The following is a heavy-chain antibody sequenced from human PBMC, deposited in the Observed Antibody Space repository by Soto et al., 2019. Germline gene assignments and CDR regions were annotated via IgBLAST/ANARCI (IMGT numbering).Heavy chain of an antibody. Sequence: ASVKVSCKVSGYTLTELSMHWVRQAPGKGLEWMGGFDPEDGETIYAQKFQGRVTMTEDTSTDTAYMELSSLRSEDTAVYYCATIKTTMTTLWFDPWGQGNLVTVSS. V-gene: IGHV1-24*01. D-gene: IGHD4-17*01. CDR2: FDPEDGET. CDR1: GYTLTELS. J-gene: IGHJ5*02. CDR3: ATIKTTMTTLWFDP.